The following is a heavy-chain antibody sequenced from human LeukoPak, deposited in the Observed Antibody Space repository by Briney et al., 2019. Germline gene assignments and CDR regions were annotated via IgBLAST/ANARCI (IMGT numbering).Heavy chain of an antibody. Sequence: GASLQFPCPGSGYSFPSYRTAWARPTPRQGLEWIGIIYPGDSDTRSSPSFQSHVTISADKSIRTPYLQRSSLNASDTAMYYCARHATGSEVGFCHYWGQGTLVTVSS. CDR3: ARHATGSEVGFCHY. V-gene: IGHV5-51*01. J-gene: IGHJ4*02. D-gene: IGHD5-12*01. CDR1: GYSFPSYR. CDR2: IYPGDSDT.